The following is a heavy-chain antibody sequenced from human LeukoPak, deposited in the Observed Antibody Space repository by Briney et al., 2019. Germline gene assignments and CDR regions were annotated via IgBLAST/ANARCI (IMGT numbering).Heavy chain of an antibody. D-gene: IGHD4-17*01. V-gene: IGHV3-7*03. Sequence: PGGSLRLSCAASGFTFSSSWMSWVRQAPGKGLEWVANIKKDGSEKYYVDSVKGRFTISRDNAKNSLYLQMNSLRAEDTAVYYWARGSYGDCVFDIGGQGKMATV. CDR2: IKKDGSEK. J-gene: IGHJ3*02. CDR3: ARGSYGDCVFDI. CDR1: GFTFSSSW.